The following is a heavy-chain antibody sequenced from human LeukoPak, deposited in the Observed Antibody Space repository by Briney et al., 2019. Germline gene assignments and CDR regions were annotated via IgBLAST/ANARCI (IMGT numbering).Heavy chain of an antibody. Sequence: ASVKVSGKASGYTYTSYYMHWVRQAPGQGLEWMGIINPSGGSTSYAQKFQGRVTMTRDMSTSTIYMELSSLRSEDTAVYYCARDRLEYDFWSGYYTHDAFDIWGQGTMVTVSS. V-gene: IGHV1-46*01. CDR1: GYTYTSYY. J-gene: IGHJ3*02. D-gene: IGHD3-3*01. CDR2: INPSGGST. CDR3: ARDRLEYDFWSGYYTHDAFDI.